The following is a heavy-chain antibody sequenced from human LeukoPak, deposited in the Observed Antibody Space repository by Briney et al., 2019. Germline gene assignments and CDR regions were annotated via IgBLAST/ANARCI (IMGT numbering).Heavy chain of an antibody. CDR2: ISYSGST. J-gene: IGHJ5*02. D-gene: IGHD2-2*01. V-gene: IGHV4-31*03. Sequence: SETLSLTCTVSGGSISSGGYFWTWIRQHPGKGLEWIGYISYSGSTSYNPALKSRVTISADTSKNQFSLKLSSVTAADTAVYYCARGLIVVVPAATYNWFDPWGQGTLVTVSS. CDR1: GGSISSGGYF. CDR3: ARGLIVVVPAATYNWFDP.